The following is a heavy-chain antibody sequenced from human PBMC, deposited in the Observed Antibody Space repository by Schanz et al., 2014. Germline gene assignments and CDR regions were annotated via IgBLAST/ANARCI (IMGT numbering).Heavy chain of an antibody. CDR3: TTETIAMAGTFSI. D-gene: IGHD6-19*01. Sequence: QVQLVQSGAEVKKLGASVKVSCKASGYTFTDYYMHWVRQAPGQGLEWMGWINTNTANPTYAQGFTGRFVFSLDTSVSTAYLQISSLKAEDTAAYYCTTETIAMAGTFSIWGQGTLVTVSS. V-gene: IGHV7-4-1*02. J-gene: IGHJ4*02. CDR1: GYTFTDYY. CDR2: INTNTANP.